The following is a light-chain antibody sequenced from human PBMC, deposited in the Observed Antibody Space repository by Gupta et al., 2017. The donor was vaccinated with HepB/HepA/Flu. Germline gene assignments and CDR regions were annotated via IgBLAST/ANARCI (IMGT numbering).Light chain of an antibody. J-gene: IGKJ3*01. V-gene: IGKV3-11*01. CDR2: DAS. CDR1: QSVSSY. Sequence: DIVLTQSPATLSLSPGERATLSCRASQSVSSYLAWYQQKPGKAPRLPIYDASNRATGIPARFSGSGSGTYFTLTISSLEPEDFAVYDCQQRRRCFTLGPGTKVDIK. CDR3: QQRRRCFT.